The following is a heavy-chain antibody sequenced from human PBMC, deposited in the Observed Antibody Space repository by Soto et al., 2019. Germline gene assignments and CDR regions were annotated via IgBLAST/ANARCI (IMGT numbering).Heavy chain of an antibody. CDR1: GFTFNNYA. CDR2: ISKEATNK. Sequence: QVQLVESGGGVVQPGGSLRLSCAASGFTFNNYAMHWVRQAPGKGLEWVAVISKEATNKFYAVSVRGRFTISRDNSRNTLYLQVNSLRAEDTAVYFCAKDERTSGWHGYMGVWGTGTTVTVSS. CDR3: AKDERTSGWHGYMGV. D-gene: IGHD6-19*01. J-gene: IGHJ6*03. V-gene: IGHV3-30*18.